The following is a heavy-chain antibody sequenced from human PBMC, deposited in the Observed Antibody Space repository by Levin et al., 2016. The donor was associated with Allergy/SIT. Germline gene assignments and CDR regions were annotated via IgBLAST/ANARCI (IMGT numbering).Heavy chain of an antibody. Sequence: RQPPGKGLEWVSGISDSGGTTNYADSVKGRFTISRDNSKNTLYLQMNSLRTEDTAVYYCAKVRDGYNSPFDCWGLGTLVTVSS. J-gene: IGHJ4*02. D-gene: IGHD5-24*01. V-gene: IGHV3-23*01. CDR2: ISDSGGTT. CDR3: AKVRDGYNSPFDC.